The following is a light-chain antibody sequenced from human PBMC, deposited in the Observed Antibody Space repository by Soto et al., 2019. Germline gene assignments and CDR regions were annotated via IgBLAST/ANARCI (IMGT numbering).Light chain of an antibody. J-gene: IGKJ4*01. CDR2: DAS. CDR3: QQYNNWPLT. CDR1: QSVSSSY. Sequence: EIVLTQSPGTLSLSPGERATLSCRASQSVSSSYLAWYQQRPGQAPRLLIYDASTRATDIPARFSGSGSGTEFTLTISSLQSEDFAVYYCQQYNNWPLTFGGGTKVDIK. V-gene: IGKV3-15*01.